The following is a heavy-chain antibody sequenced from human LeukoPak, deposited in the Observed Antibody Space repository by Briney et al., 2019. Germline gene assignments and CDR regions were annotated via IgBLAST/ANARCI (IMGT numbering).Heavy chain of an antibody. CDR2: ISYDGSNK. Sequence: GRSLRLSCAAPGFTFSSYAMHWVRQAPGKGLEWVAVISYDGSNKNYADSVKGRFTISRDNSKNTLYLQMNSVRAEDTAVYYCAREVVGHMGTAMVLDYWGQGTLVTVSS. V-gene: IGHV3-30-3*01. D-gene: IGHD5-18*01. CDR3: AREVVGHMGTAMVLDY. CDR1: GFTFSSYA. J-gene: IGHJ4*02.